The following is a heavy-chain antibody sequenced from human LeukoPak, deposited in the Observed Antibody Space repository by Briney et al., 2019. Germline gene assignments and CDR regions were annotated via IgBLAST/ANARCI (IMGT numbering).Heavy chain of an antibody. J-gene: IGHJ4*02. V-gene: IGHV3-33*01. CDR2: IWYDGSNK. Sequence: QPGGSLRLSCAASGFTFSSNGMHWIRQAPDKGLEWVAVIWYDGSNKYYADSVKGRFTISRDNSKNTLSLQMNSLRAEDTAVYYCARDVSGGGVGNADYWGQGTLVTVSS. D-gene: IGHD3-16*01. CDR3: ARDVSGGGVGNADY. CDR1: GFTFSSNG.